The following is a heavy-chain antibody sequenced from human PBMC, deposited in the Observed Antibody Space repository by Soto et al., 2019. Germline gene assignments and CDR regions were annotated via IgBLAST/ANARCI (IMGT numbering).Heavy chain of an antibody. V-gene: IGHV3-64*01. Sequence: GGSLRLSCAASGFTFSSYWMHWVRQAPGEKLEYVSGISTHGGSTYYANSVKGRFTISRDNSKNTLYLQMGSLRAEDMAVYYCARQFDSGTYLYFDYWGQGTLVTVSS. CDR1: GFTFSSYW. J-gene: IGHJ4*02. D-gene: IGHD3-10*01. CDR2: ISTHGGST. CDR3: ARQFDSGTYLYFDY.